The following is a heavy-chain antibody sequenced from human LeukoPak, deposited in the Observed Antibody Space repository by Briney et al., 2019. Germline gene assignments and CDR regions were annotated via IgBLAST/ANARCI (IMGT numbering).Heavy chain of an antibody. Sequence: ASVKVSCKVSGYTLTELSMHWVRQAPGKGLEWMGGFDPEDGETIYAQKFQGRVTMTEDTSTDTAYMELSSLRSEDTAVYYGATDRANRLNEVAFDIWGQGTMVTVSS. V-gene: IGHV1-24*01. CDR2: FDPEDGET. J-gene: IGHJ3*02. CDR3: ATDRANRLNEVAFDI. D-gene: IGHD1-1*01. CDR1: GYTLTELS.